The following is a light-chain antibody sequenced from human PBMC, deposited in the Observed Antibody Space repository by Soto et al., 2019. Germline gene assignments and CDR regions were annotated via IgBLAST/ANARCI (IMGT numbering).Light chain of an antibody. Sequence: HSALTQPASVSGSPGQSITISCTGTSSDVGVYKYVSWYQQHPGKAPKLMIYEVSNRPSGVSNRFSGSKSANTASLTISGLQAGDEAEYFCSSYTTRSTVIFGGGTKLTVL. CDR2: EVS. CDR3: SSYTTRSTVI. J-gene: IGLJ2*01. CDR1: SSDVGVYKY. V-gene: IGLV2-14*01.